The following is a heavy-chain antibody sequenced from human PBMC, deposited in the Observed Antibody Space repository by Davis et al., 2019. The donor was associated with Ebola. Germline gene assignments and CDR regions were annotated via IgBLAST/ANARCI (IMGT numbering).Heavy chain of an antibody. CDR2: INPSGGST. CDR3: AGDKEGLSYYYYGMDV. CDR1: GYTFTSYY. Sequence: AASVKVSCKASGYTFTSYYMHWVRQAPGQGLEWMGIINPSGGSTSHAQKFQGRVTMTRDTSTSTVYMELNSLRSEDTAVYYCAGDKEGLSYYYYGMDVWGQGTTVTVSS. D-gene: IGHD3-3*01. J-gene: IGHJ6*02. V-gene: IGHV1-46*01.